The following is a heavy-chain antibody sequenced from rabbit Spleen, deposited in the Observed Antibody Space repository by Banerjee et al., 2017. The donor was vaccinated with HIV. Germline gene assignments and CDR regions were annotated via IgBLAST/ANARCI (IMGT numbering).Heavy chain of an antibody. J-gene: IGHJ4*01. Sequence: QEQLEESGGDLVKPEGSLTLTCTASGFDATSSYYMCWVRQAPGKGPEWIGCIYAGSSGFTYYASWAKGRFTISKASSTTVTLQMTSLTAADTATYFCARGPNVITYFNLWGPGTLVTVS. CDR1: GFDATSSYY. V-gene: IGHV1S45*01. CDR2: IYAGSSGFT. D-gene: IGHD1-1*01. CDR3: ARGPNVITYFNL.